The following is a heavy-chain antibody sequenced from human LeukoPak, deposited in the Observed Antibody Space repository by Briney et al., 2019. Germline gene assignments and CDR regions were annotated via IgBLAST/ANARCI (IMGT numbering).Heavy chain of an antibody. V-gene: IGHV3-64D*06. D-gene: IGHD5-12*01. CDR2: INGDGRTT. CDR3: VGDQVDDTGYLR. CDR1: GFVFSTYT. Sequence: GGSLRLSCSASGFVFSTYTMYWVRQAPGKGLEYVSVINGDGRTTYYIDSVKGRFTISRDNSKNTLYLQMSSLRADDTAVYYCVGDQVDDTGYLRWGQGTRVTVSA. J-gene: IGHJ4*02.